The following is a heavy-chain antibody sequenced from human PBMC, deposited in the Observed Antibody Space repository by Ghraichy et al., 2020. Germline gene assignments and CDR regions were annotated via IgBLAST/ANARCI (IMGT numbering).Heavy chain of an antibody. CDR1: GFSFINAW. CDR2: IKSKSEGETT. CDR3: TSVYQNCSSGVCQKRTYHLAY. Sequence: SCAGSGFSFINAWMTWVRQAPGKGLEWVGRIKSKSEGETTDYAAPEKGRFTISRDDSRKTVLLQMNSLRTEDTAVYFCTSVYQNCSSGVCQKRTYHLAYGRQGTLVTVSS. D-gene: IGHD2-2*01. J-gene: IGHJ4*02. V-gene: IGHV3-15*01.